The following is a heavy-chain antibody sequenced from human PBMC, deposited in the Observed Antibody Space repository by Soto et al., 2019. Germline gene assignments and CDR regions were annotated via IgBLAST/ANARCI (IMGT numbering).Heavy chain of an antibody. Sequence: PGESLKISCKGSGYSFTSYWISWVRQMPGKGLEWMGRIDPSDSYTNYSPSFQGHVPISADKSISTAYLQWSSLKASDTAMYYCARHVYIAARPGYYYVMDVWGQGTTVTVSS. CDR2: IDPSDSYT. V-gene: IGHV5-10-1*01. D-gene: IGHD6-6*01. CDR3: ARHVYIAARPGYYYVMDV. CDR1: GYSFTSYW. J-gene: IGHJ6*02.